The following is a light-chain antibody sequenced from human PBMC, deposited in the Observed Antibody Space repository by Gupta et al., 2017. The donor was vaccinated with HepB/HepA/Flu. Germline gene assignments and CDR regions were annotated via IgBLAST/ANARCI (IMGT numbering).Light chain of an antibody. J-gene: IGKJ1*01. CDR3: QQYGSSPTWT. CDR2: GAS. Sequence: EIVLTQSPGTLSLSPGERATLSCRASQSVTNDYLAWYQQKPGQAPRVLIYGASSRATGIPDRFSGSGSGTDLTLTISRREPEDSAVYYCQQYGSSPTWTFGQGTKVEIK. CDR1: QSVTNDY. V-gene: IGKV3-20*01.